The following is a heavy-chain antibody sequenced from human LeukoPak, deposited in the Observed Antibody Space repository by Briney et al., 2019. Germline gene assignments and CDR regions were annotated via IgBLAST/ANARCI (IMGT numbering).Heavy chain of an antibody. CDR2: IIPIFGTA. D-gene: IGHD2-2*01. Sequence: SVKVSCKASGGTFSSYAISWVRQAPGQGLEWMGGIIPIFGTANYAQKFQGRVTITADESTSTAYMELSSLRSEDTAVYYCAKVSAEGLYYFDYWGQGTLVAVSS. CDR3: AKVSAEGLYYFDY. J-gene: IGHJ4*02. V-gene: IGHV1-69*01. CDR1: GGTFSSYA.